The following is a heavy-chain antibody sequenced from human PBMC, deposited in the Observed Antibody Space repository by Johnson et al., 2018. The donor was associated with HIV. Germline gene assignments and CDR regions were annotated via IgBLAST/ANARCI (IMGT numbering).Heavy chain of an antibody. J-gene: IGHJ3*02. CDR2: IKQDGSEK. CDR3: AKGNGDYLSDAFDI. CDR1: GFTFSSYW. V-gene: IGHV3-7*02. Sequence: VQLVESGGGVVQPGRSLRLSCAASGFTFSSYWMSWVRQAPGKGLEWVANIKQDGSEKYYVDSVKGRFTISRDNAKNSLYLQMNSLRAEDTAVYYCAKGNGDYLSDAFDIWGQGTMVTVSS. D-gene: IGHD4-17*01.